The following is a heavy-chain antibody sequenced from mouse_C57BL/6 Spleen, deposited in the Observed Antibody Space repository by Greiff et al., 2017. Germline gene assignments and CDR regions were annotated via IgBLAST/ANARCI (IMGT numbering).Heavy chain of an antibody. CDR2: ITPSSGYT. J-gene: IGHJ4*01. D-gene: IGHD2-1*01. Sequence: QVQLQQSGAELAKPGASVKLSCKASGYTFTSYWMHWVKQRPGQGLEWIGYITPSSGYTKSNQKFKDKATLTADKSSSTAYMQLSSLTYEDSAVYYGARWCNYEDYAMYYWGQGTSDTVSS. CDR1: GYTFTSYW. CDR3: ARWCNYEDYAMYY. V-gene: IGHV1-7*01.